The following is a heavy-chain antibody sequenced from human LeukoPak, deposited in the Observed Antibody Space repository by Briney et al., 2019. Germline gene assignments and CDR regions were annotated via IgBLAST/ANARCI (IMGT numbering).Heavy chain of an antibody. J-gene: IGHJ4*02. CDR3: AKDSTIFGVATFFDY. CDR1: GFNFSSYA. V-gene: IGHV3-30*18. D-gene: IGHD3-3*01. Sequence: GRSLRLSCAASGFNFSSYAMHWVRQAPGKGLEGVTVISYDGINKYYVDSVKDRFTISRDNSKNTLYLQMNSLRGEDTAVYYCAKDSTIFGVATFFDYWGQGTLVTVSS. CDR2: ISYDGINK.